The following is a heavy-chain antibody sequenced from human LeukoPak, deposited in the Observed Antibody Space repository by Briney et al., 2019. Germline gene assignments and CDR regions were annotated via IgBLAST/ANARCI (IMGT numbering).Heavy chain of an antibody. V-gene: IGHV4-61*02. Sequence: SETLSLTCTVSGGSISSGSYYWSWIRQPAGKGLEWIGRIYTSGSTNYNPSLKSRVTISVDTSKNQFSLKLSSVTAADTAVYYCARDCWTRYYYYMDVWGKGTTVTISS. CDR2: IYTSGST. CDR3: ARDCWTRYYYYMDV. D-gene: IGHD1-1*01. CDR1: GGSISSGSYY. J-gene: IGHJ6*03.